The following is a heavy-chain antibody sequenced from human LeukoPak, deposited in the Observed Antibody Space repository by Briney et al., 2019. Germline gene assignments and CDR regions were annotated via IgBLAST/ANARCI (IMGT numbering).Heavy chain of an antibody. J-gene: IGHJ5*02. CDR1: GFTFSDYY. V-gene: IGHV3-11*05. Sequence: KPGGSLRLSCAASGFTFSDYYMSWIRQAPGKGLEWVSYISSSSSYTNYADSVKGRFTISRDNAKNSLYLQMNSLGAEDTAVYYCARVNYYDSSGYRSGWFDPWGQGTLVTVSS. CDR3: ARVNYYDSSGYRSGWFDP. CDR2: ISSSSSYT. D-gene: IGHD3-22*01.